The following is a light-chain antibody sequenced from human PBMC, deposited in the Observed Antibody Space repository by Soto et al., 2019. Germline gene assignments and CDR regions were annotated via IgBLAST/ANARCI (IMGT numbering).Light chain of an antibody. Sequence: EIVLTQSPATLSLSPGQRATLSCRASESVSTYLAWYQQKPGQAPRLLMYDASNRVAGIPGRFSGSGSGTDFTLTISSLEPEDVAVYYCQQRSNWPLTFGGGTKVDIK. CDR2: DAS. CDR1: ESVSTY. CDR3: QQRSNWPLT. J-gene: IGKJ4*01. V-gene: IGKV3-11*01.